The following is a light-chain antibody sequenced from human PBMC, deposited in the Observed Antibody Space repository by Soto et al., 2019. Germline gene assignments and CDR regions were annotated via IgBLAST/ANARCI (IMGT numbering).Light chain of an antibody. V-gene: IGKV3-20*01. Sequence: EIVLTQSPGTLSLSPVEGATLSCRASQSVSSSYIPWYQQRPGQTPSLLIYGASTRATGIPDRFSGSGSGTHFTLTISRLEPGDFAVYYCQHFGGTTFTFGQGTRLEIK. CDR3: QHFGGTTFT. J-gene: IGKJ5*01. CDR1: QSVSSSY. CDR2: GAS.